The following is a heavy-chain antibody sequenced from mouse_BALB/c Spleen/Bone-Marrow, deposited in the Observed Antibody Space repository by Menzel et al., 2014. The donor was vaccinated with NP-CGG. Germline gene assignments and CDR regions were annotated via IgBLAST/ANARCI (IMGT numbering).Heavy chain of an antibody. CDR1: GFTFSSYA. J-gene: IGHJ2*01. D-gene: IGHD2-4*01. V-gene: IGHV5-9-3*01. CDR2: ISSGGSYT. Sequence: EVKVEESGGGLVKPGGSLKLSCAASGFTFSSYAMSWVRQTPEERLEWVATISSGGSYTYYPDSVKGRFTISRDNAKNTLYLQMSSLRSEDTAMYYCARHGITGLLDYWGQGTTLTVSS. CDR3: ARHGITGLLDY.